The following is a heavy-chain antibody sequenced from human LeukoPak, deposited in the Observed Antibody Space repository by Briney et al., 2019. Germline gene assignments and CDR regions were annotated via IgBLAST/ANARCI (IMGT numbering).Heavy chain of an antibody. CDR2: IYTSGST. Sequence: SETLSLTCTVSGGSISSYHWSWIRQPAGKGLEWIGRIYTSGSTNYNPSLKNRVTMSVDTSNHQLPLNLRPLTAADTAGHSFARGAGLRYFDYWGQGTLVSVSS. CDR1: GGSISSYH. V-gene: IGHV4-4*07. J-gene: IGHJ4*02. CDR3: ARGAGLRYFDY.